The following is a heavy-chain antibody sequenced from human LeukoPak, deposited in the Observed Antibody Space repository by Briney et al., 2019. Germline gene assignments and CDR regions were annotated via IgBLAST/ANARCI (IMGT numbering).Heavy chain of an antibody. J-gene: IGHJ6*03. D-gene: IGHD6-13*01. CDR3: ARRIAAAGTDYYYMDV. V-gene: IGHV1-18*01. CDR2: ISAYNGNT. Sequence: ASVKVSCKASGYTFTSYGISWVRQAPGQGLEWMGWISAYNGNTNYAQKLQGRVTMTTDTSTSTAYMELRSLRSEDTAVYYCARRIAAAGTDYYYMDVWGKGTTVTVSS. CDR1: GYTFTSYG.